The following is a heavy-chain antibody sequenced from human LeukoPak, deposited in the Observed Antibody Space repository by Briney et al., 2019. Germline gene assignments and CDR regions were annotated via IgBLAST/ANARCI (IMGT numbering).Heavy chain of an antibody. D-gene: IGHD6-19*01. CDR3: ARGKSKIAVADWFDP. CDR2: ISAYNGNT. Sequence: ASVKVSCKASGYTFTSYGISWVRQAPGQGLEWMGWISAYNGNTNYAQKLQGRVTMTTDTSTSTAYMEPRSLRSDDTAVYYCARGKSKIAVADWFDPWGQGTLVTVSS. CDR1: GYTFTSYG. V-gene: IGHV1-18*01. J-gene: IGHJ5*02.